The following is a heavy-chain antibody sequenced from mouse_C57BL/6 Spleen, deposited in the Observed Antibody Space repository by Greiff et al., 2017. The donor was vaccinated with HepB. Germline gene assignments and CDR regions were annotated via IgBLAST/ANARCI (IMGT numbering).Heavy chain of an antibody. Sequence: EVQLQQSGPGLVKPSQSLSLTCSVSGYSITSGYYWNWIRQFPGNKLEWMGYISYDGSNNYNPSLKNRISITRDTSKNQFFLKLNSVTTEDTATYYCAREGGYDQAWFAYWGQGTLVTVSA. V-gene: IGHV3-6*01. CDR2: ISYDGSN. CDR1: GYSITSGYY. J-gene: IGHJ3*01. CDR3: AREGGYDQAWFAY. D-gene: IGHD2-2*01.